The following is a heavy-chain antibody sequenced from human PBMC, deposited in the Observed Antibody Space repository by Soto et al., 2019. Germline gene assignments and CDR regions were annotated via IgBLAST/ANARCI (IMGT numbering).Heavy chain of an antibody. CDR3: AKSRYSSSWNWFAP. J-gene: IGHJ5*02. V-gene: IGHV3-30*18. CDR1: GFTFSSYG. CDR2: ISYDGSNK. Sequence: QVQLVESGGGVVQPGRSLRLSCAASGFTFSSYGMHWVRQAPGKGLEWVAVISYDGSNKYYADSVKGRFTISRDNSKNTLDLQMNSLRAEDTAVDYCAKSRYSSSWNWFAPWGQGTLVTVSS. D-gene: IGHD6-13*01.